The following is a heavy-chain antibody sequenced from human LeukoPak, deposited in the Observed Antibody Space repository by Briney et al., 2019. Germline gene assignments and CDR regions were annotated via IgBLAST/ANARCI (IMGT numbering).Heavy chain of an antibody. CDR2: IIPIFGTA. Sequence: SVKVSCKASGGTFSRYAISWVRQAPGQGLEWMGGIIPIFGTANYAQKFQGRVTITTDESTSTAHMELSSLRSEDTAVYYCARVRRGYSGYDSVDYFDYWGQGTLVTVSS. D-gene: IGHD5-12*01. CDR1: GGTFSRYA. J-gene: IGHJ4*02. V-gene: IGHV1-69*05. CDR3: ARVRRGYSGYDSVDYFDY.